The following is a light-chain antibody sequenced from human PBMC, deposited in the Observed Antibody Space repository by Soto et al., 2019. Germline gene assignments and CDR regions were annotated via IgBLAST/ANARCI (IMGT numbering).Light chain of an antibody. V-gene: IGLV2-8*01. J-gene: IGLJ1*01. CDR3: SSYAGSNNYV. Sequence: QSALTQPPSASGSPGQPVTISCTGTSSDVGGYNYVSWYQQHPGKAPKLMIYEVTKRPSGVPDRFSGSKSGNTASLTVSGLQADDEADYYCSSYAGSNNYVFGTGTKVTVL. CDR2: EVT. CDR1: SSDVGGYNY.